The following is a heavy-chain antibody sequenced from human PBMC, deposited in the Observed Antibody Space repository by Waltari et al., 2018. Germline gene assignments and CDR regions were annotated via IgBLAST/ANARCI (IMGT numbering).Heavy chain of an antibody. CDR3: GGYAIVDY. D-gene: IGHD3-22*01. J-gene: IGHJ4*02. CDR1: GFTFSTDG. V-gene: IGHV3-30*02. CDR2: IPYDGSNK. Sequence: QVQLVESGGGVVQPGGSLRLSCAAPGFTFSTDGMHWARQSPGKGLEWVAFIPYDGSNKYYADSVKGRFTISRDNSKNTLYLQMNSLRAEDTAVYYCGGYAIVDYWGQGTLVTVSS.